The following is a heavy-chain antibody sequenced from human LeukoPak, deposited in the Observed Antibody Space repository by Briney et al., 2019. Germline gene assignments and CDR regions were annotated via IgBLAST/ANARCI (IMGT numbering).Heavy chain of an antibody. CDR3: AKDSDSSGWYYFDY. D-gene: IGHD6-19*01. CDR2: ISWNSGSI. CDR1: GFTFDDYA. Sequence: GGSLRLSCAASGFTFDDYAMPWVRQAPGKGLEWVSGISWNSGSIGYADSVKGRFTISRDNAKNSLYLQMNSLRAEDTALYYCAKDSDSSGWYYFDYWGQGTLVTVSS. V-gene: IGHV3-9*01. J-gene: IGHJ4*02.